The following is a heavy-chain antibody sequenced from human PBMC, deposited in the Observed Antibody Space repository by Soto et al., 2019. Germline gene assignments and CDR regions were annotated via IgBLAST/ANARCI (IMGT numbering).Heavy chain of an antibody. CDR1: GGSISSGDYF. CDR2: IYYTGST. Sequence: QVRLQESGPGLVKPSQTLSLTCTVSGGSISSGDYFWSWVRQPPGKGLEWIGYIYYTGSTSYNPSLKSRITMSVDTSKNQFSLKVSSVTAADTAVYFCARDDGYYHLYDYWGQGTLVTVSS. D-gene: IGHD3-3*01. V-gene: IGHV4-30-4*01. CDR3: ARDDGYYHLYDY. J-gene: IGHJ4*02.